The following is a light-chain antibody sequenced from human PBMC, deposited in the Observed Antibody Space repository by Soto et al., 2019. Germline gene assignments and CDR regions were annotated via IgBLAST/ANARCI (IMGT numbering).Light chain of an antibody. CDR1: SSDVGSYNL. CDR3: SSYEDSSTWV. CDR2: EGS. Sequence: QSVLTQPASVSGSPGQSITISCTGTSSDVGSYNLVSWYQQHPGKAPKLMIYEGSKRPSGVSNRFSGSKSGNTASLTISGLQAEDEADYYSSSYEDSSTWVFGGGPQLAAL. V-gene: IGLV2-23*01. J-gene: IGLJ7*02.